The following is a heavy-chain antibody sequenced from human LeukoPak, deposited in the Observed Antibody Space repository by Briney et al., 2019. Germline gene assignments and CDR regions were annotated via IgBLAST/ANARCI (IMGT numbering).Heavy chain of an antibody. V-gene: IGHV4-59*08. CDR2: IYYSGST. J-gene: IGHJ4*02. Sequence: SETLSLTCTVSGGSIRSYYWSWIRQPPGKGLEWIGYIYYSGSTNYNPSLKSRVTISVDTSKNQFSLKLSSVTAADTAVYYCASASGSSGYAYYWGQGTLVAVSS. CDR1: GGSIRSYY. CDR3: ASASGSSGYAYY. D-gene: IGHD3-22*01.